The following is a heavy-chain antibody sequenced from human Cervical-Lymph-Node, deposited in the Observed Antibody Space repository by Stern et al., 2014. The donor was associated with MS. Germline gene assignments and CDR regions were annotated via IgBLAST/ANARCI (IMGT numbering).Heavy chain of an antibody. CDR1: GGTFTKYG. CDR3: ARGTDYNTINWLDP. Sequence: QDQLVQSGAELKKPGSSVKVTCKVSGGTFTKYGISWVRQAPGQGLEWMGGIIVFFGTASYAQKFQGRVTIAADKSTTTAYMELTGLRSDDTAVYYCARGTDYNTINWLDPWGQGTLVIVSS. D-gene: IGHD1-14*01. J-gene: IGHJ5*02. V-gene: IGHV1-69*14. CDR2: IIVFFGTA.